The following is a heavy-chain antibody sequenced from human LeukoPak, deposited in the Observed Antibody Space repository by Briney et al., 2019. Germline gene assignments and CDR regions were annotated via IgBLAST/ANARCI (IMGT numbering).Heavy chain of an antibody. CDR3: ARGAVYEVLEWLLGDAFDI. Sequence: SETLSLTCTVSGYSISSGYYWGWIRQPPGKGLEWIGSIYHSGSTYYNPSLKSRVTISVDTSKNQFSLKLSSVTAADTAVYYCARGAVYEVLEWLLGDAFDIWGQGTMVTVSS. J-gene: IGHJ3*02. CDR2: IYHSGST. V-gene: IGHV4-38-2*02. CDR1: GYSISSGYY. D-gene: IGHD3-3*01.